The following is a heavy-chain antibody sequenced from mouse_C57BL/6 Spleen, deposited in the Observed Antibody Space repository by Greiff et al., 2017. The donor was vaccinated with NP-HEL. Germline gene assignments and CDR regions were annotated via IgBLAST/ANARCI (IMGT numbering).Heavy chain of an antibody. CDR1: GFTFSSYA. CDR3: ARDRGSNYVDWYFDV. V-gene: IGHV5-4*01. CDR2: ISDGGSYT. J-gene: IGHJ1*03. D-gene: IGHD2-5*01. Sequence: EVKLVESGGGLVKPGGSLKLSCAASGFTFSSYAMSWVRQTPEKRLEWVATISDGGSYTYYPDNVKGRFTISRDNAKNNLYLQMSHLKSEDTAMYYCARDRGSNYVDWYFDVWGTGTTVTVSS.